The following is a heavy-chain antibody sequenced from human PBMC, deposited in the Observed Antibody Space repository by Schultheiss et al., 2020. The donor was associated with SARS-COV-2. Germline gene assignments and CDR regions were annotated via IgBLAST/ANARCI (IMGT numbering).Heavy chain of an antibody. V-gene: IGHV3-23*01. CDR3: AKSFGGNYFFYYGIDI. CDR2: ISGSGGTT. D-gene: IGHD4-23*01. J-gene: IGHJ6*02. CDR1: GFTFSSYA. Sequence: GGSLRLSCVASGFTFSSYAMSWVRQAPGKGLEWVSAISGSGGTTYYADSVKGRFTISRDNSKNTLHLEMNSLRPEDTGVYFCAKSFGGNYFFYYGIDIWGQGTTVTVSS.